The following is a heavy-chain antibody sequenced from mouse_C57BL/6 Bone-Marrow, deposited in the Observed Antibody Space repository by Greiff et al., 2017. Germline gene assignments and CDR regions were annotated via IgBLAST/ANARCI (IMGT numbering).Heavy chain of an antibody. V-gene: IGHV1-69*01. CDR2: IDPSDSYT. CDR1: GYTFTSYW. J-gene: IGHJ1*03. Sequence: QVQLQQSGAELVMPGASVKLSCKASGYTFTSYWMHWVKQRPGQGLEWIGEIDPSDSYTNYNQKFKGKSTLTVDKSSSTAYMQLSSLTSEDSAVYYCASNDYDSYWFFDVWGTGTTVTVSA. D-gene: IGHD2-4*01. CDR3: ASNDYDSYWFFDV.